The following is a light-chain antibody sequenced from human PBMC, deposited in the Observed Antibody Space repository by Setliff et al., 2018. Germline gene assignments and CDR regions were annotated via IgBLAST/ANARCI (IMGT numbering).Light chain of an antibody. Sequence: QSALTQPRSVSGSPGQPVTISCTGTSSDVGGYNSVSWYQQHPDKPPKLIIYDVSTRPSGVPDRFSGSKSGNTASLTISGLQAEDEADYYCCSYGGTLYVFGTGTKV. CDR2: DVS. V-gene: IGLV2-11*01. CDR1: SSDVGGYNS. CDR3: CSYGGTLYV. J-gene: IGLJ1*01.